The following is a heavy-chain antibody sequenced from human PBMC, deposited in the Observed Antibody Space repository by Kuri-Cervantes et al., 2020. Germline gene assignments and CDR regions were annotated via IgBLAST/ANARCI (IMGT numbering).Heavy chain of an antibody. Sequence: GESLKISCSASGFTFSSYAMTWVRQAPGKGLEWVSGISGSGGTTYYADSVKGRFTISRDNSKNTLYLQMNSLRAEDTAVYYCAKGGSDDILTGYRHYYTFNTMDVWGQGTTVTVSS. CDR1: GFTFSSYA. CDR2: ISGSGGTT. J-gene: IGHJ6*02. V-gene: IGHV3-23*01. D-gene: IGHD3-9*01. CDR3: AKGGSDDILTGYRHYYTFNTMDV.